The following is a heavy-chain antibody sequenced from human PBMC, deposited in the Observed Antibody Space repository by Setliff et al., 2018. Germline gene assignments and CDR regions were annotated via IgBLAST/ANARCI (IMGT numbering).Heavy chain of an antibody. CDR1: GYKFTNYW. J-gene: IGHJ6*02. V-gene: IGHV5-51*01. CDR2: IYPNDSNT. D-gene: IGHD5-12*01. CDR3: ARWGKISGYDSSPTYYYYYGMDV. Sequence: GESLKISCKGSGYKFTNYWIAWVRQMPGKGLEWMGIIYPNDSNTRYSPSFQGQVTISADKSISTAYLQWSSLKASDTAMYYCARWGKISGYDSSPTYYYYYGMDVWGQGTTVTVSS.